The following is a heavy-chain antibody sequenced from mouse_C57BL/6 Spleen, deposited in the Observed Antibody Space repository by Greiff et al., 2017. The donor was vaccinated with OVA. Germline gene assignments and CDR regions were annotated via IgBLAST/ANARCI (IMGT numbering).Heavy chain of an antibody. CDR3: TRRQLRLQAMDY. V-gene: IGHV6-6*01. CDR1: GFTFSDAW. Sequence: DVQLVESGGGLVQPGGSMKLSCAASGFTFSDAWMDWVRQSPEKGLEWVAEIRNKANNHATYYAESVKGRFTISRDDSKSSVYLQMNSIRAEDTGIYYCTRRQLRLQAMDYWGQGTSVTVSS. CDR2: IRNKANNHAT. D-gene: IGHD3-2*02. J-gene: IGHJ4*01.